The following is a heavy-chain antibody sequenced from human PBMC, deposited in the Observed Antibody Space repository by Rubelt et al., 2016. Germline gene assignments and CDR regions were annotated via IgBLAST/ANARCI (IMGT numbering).Heavy chain of an antibody. J-gene: IGHJ5*02. D-gene: IGHD6-6*01. Sequence: VQLVESGGGVVQPGRSLRLSCAASGFTFSNYAMHWVRQAPGKGLEWVSYISSSSSTIYYEDSVKGRFTFSRDNAKNSLYLQMTSLRSEDTVVYYCARDPKKRIAARLLVGWFDPWGQGTLVTVSS. CDR2: ISSSSSTI. V-gene: IGHV3-48*01. CDR3: ARDPKKRIAARLLVGWFDP. CDR1: GFTFSNYA.